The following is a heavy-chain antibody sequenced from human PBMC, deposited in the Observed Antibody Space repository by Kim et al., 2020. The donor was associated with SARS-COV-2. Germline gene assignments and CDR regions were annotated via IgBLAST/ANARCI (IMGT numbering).Heavy chain of an antibody. D-gene: IGHD2-8*02. J-gene: IGHJ6*03. Sequence: SETLSLTCAVYGGSFSGYYWSWIRQPPGKGLEWIGEINHSGSTNYNPSLKSRVTISVDTSKNQFSLKLSSVTAADTAVYYCARAGPHYYYYYMDVWGKGTTVTVSS. CDR1: GGSFSGYY. CDR2: INHSGST. CDR3: ARAGPHYYYYYMDV. V-gene: IGHV4-34*01.